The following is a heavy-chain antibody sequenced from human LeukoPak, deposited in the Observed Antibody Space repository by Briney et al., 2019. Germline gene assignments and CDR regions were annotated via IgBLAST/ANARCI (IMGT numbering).Heavy chain of an antibody. J-gene: IGHJ4*02. D-gene: IGHD3-22*01. Sequence: ASVKVSCKASGYTFTGYYMHWVRQAPGQGLEXXXXXNPNSGGTNYAQKFQGRVTMTRDTSISTAYMELSRLRSDDTAVYYCARDYYDSSGYYLDYWGQGTLVTVSS. CDR3: ARDYYDSSGYYLDY. CDR2: XNPNSGGT. CDR1: GYTFTGYY. V-gene: IGHV1-2*02.